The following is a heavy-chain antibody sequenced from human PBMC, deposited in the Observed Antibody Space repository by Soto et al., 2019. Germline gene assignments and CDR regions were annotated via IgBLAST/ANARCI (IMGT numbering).Heavy chain of an antibody. J-gene: IGHJ4*02. D-gene: IGHD4-17*01. CDR1: GFTFSSYA. V-gene: IGHV3-23*01. CDR2: ISGSGGST. CDR3: ANSRGGDRTVTIFDF. Sequence: EVQLLESGGGLVQPGGSLGLSCAASGFTFSSYAMSWVRQAPGKGLEWVSAISGSGGSTYYADSVKGRFTISRDNSKNTLYLQMNSLRAEDTAVYYCANSRGGDRTVTIFDFWGQGTLVTVSS.